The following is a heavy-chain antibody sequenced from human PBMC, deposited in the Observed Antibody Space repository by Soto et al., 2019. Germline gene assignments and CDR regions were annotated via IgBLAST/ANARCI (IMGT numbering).Heavy chain of an antibody. V-gene: IGHV5-51*01. D-gene: IGHD3-10*01. Sequence: PGVSLRIPCRGSGYSCTSYWIGWVRQMPGKGLEWMGIIYPGDSDTRYSPSFQGQVTISADKSISTAYLQWSSLKASDTATDYCARLAAHYVAPWGQRTLVTVSS. J-gene: IGHJ5*02. CDR3: ARLAAHYVAP. CDR1: GYSCTSYW. CDR2: IYPGDSDT.